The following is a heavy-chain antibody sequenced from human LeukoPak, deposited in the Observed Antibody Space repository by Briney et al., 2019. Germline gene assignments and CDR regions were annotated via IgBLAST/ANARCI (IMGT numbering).Heavy chain of an antibody. CDR1: GYTFTGYY. J-gene: IGHJ5*02. CDR3: ARHWGQLFFNWFDP. V-gene: IGHV1-2*02. CDR2: INPNSGGT. Sequence: GATVKVSCKASGYTFTGYYMHWVRQAPGQGLEWMGWINPNSGGTNYAQKFQGRVTMTRDTSISTAYMELSRLRSDDTAVYYCARHWGQLFFNWFDPWGQGTLLTVSS. D-gene: IGHD2-2*01.